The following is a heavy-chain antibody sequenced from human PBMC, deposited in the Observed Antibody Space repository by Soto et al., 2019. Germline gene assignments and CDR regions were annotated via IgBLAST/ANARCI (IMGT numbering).Heavy chain of an antibody. CDR3: AHIPNYYQYDWFDP. J-gene: IGHJ5*02. Sequence: QITLKESGPPLVKPTQTLTLTCTFSGFSLTTRGVGVGWLRQPPGKALECLALIYWDDDKRYSPSLQSRLSITKDTSKNQVGLTMTNVDPVDTATYYCAHIPNYYQYDWFDPWGQGTLVSVSS. V-gene: IGHV2-5*02. CDR1: GFSLTTRGVG. D-gene: IGHD3-16*01. CDR2: IYWDDDK.